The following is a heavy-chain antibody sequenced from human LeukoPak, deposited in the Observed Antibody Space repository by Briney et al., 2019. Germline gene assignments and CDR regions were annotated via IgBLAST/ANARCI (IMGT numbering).Heavy chain of an antibody. Sequence: ASVKVSCKASGYTFTNYAMNWVRQAPGQGLEWMGSINTNTGNPTYAQGFTGRFVFSLDTSVSTAYLQINSLKPEDTAVYYCARDSGYYKGERVRIDYWGQGTLVTVSS. J-gene: IGHJ4*02. CDR1: GYTFTNYA. CDR2: INTNTGNP. D-gene: IGHD3-9*01. V-gene: IGHV7-4-1*02. CDR3: ARDSGYYKGERVRIDY.